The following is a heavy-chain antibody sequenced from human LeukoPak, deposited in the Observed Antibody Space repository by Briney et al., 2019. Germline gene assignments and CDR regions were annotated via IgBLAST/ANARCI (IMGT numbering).Heavy chain of an antibody. Sequence: PSGTLSLTCTVSGGSINFDNYYWSWIRQPAGKGLEWIGRVYTSGSTTYNPSLKSRVTISIDTSKNQFSLEMTSVTAADSAVYYCARDSPVQRSDCFDYWGQGALVAVSS. CDR1: GGSINFDNYY. CDR2: VYTSGST. V-gene: IGHV4-61*02. J-gene: IGHJ4*02. CDR3: ARDSPVQRSDCFDY. D-gene: IGHD3-3*01.